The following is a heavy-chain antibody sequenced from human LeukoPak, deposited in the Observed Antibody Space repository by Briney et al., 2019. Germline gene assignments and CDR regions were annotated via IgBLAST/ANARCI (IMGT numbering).Heavy chain of an antibody. V-gene: IGHV3-9*01. D-gene: IGHD6-13*01. J-gene: IGHJ4*02. CDR2: ISWNSKNI. Sequence: GGSLRLSCAASGFNFDDYAMHWVRQAPGKGLEWVSGISWNSKNIAYADSVKGRFTISRDNSKNTLYLQMNSLRAEDTAVYYCAKDTEYSSSWYFDYWGQGTLVTVSS. CDR3: AKDTEYSSSWYFDY. CDR1: GFNFDDYA.